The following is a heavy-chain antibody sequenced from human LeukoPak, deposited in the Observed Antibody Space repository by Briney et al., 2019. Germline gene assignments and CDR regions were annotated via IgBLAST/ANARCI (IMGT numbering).Heavy chain of an antibody. CDR1: GAFITNSHW. D-gene: IGHD4-17*01. CDR2: IYHSGTT. J-gene: IGHJ4*02. Sequence: SGTLSLTCAVSGAFITNSHWWSWARQPPGKGLEWIVEIYHSGTTNYNPSLQSRVTMSVDKSKNQFSLKLSSVTAADTAVYYCATYFYGEYGSYYFDYWGQGTLVTVSS. V-gene: IGHV4-4*02. CDR3: ATYFYGEYGSYYFDY.